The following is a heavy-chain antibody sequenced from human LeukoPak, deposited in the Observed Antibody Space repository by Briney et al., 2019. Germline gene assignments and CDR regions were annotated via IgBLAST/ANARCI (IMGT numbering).Heavy chain of an antibody. CDR3: AKDRYSSSDAPWFDP. V-gene: IGHV3-9*01. CDR1: GFTFDDYA. CDR2: ISWNSGSI. J-gene: IGHJ5*02. D-gene: IGHD6-6*01. Sequence: HPGGSLRLSCAASGFTFDDYAMHWVRQAPGKGLEWVSGISWNSGSIGYADSVKGRFTISRDNAKNSLYLQMNSLRAEDTALYYCAKDRYSSSDAPWFDPWGQGTLVTVSS.